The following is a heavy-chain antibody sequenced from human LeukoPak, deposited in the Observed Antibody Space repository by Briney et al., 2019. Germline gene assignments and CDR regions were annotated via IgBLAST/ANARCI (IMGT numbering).Heavy chain of an antibody. D-gene: IGHD3-22*01. J-gene: IGHJ2*01. Sequence: SETLSLTCAVYGGSFSCYYWSWIRQPPGKGLEWIGEINHSGSTNYNPSLKSRVTISVDTSKNQFSLKLSSVTAADTAVYYCARDPISYYYDNRGYFDLWGRGALVTVSS. V-gene: IGHV4-34*01. CDR3: ARDPISYYYDNRGYFDL. CDR2: INHSGST. CDR1: GGSFSCYY.